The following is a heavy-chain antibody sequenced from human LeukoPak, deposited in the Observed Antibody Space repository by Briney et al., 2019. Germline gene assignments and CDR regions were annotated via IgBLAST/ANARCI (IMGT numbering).Heavy chain of an antibody. CDR1: GFTFSSYW. CDR2: INHSGST. J-gene: IGHJ4*02. D-gene: IGHD3-16*02. V-gene: IGHV4-34*01. Sequence: GSLRLSCAASGFTFSSYWMSWIRQPPGKGLEWIGEINHSGSTNYNPSLKSRVTISVDTSKNQFSLKLSSVTAADTAVYYCARGLYDYVWGSYRHPHDYWGQGTLVTVSS. CDR3: ARGLYDYVWGSYRHPHDY.